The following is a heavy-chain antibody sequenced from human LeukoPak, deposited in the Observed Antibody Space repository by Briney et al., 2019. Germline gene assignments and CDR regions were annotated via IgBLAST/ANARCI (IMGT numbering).Heavy chain of an antibody. Sequence: SVKVSCKASGGTFSSYAISWVRQAPGQGREWMGEIIPIFGTANYAQKFQGRVTITADESTSTAYMELSSLRSEDTAVYYCARHSCASSTSCSAYFHHWGQGTLVTVSS. J-gene: IGHJ1*01. D-gene: IGHD2-2*01. CDR1: GGTFSSYA. CDR3: ARHSCASSTSCSAYFHH. V-gene: IGHV1-69*01. CDR2: IIPIFGTA.